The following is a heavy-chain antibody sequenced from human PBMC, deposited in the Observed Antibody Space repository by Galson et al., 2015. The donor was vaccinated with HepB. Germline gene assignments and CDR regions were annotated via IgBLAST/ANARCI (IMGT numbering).Heavy chain of an antibody. V-gene: IGHV3-7*03. D-gene: IGHD3-3*01. CDR3: ARDRALRFLDAYWYFDL. CDR2: IKQDGSEK. CDR1: GFTFSSYW. J-gene: IGHJ2*01. Sequence: SLRLSCAASGFTFSSYWMSWVRQAPGKGLEWVANIKQDGSEKYYVDSVKGRFTISRDNAKNSLYLQMNSLRAEDTAVYYCARDRALRFLDAYWYFDLWGRGTLVTVSS.